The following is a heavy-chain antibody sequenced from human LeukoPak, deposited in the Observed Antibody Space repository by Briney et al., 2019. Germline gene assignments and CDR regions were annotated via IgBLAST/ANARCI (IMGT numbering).Heavy chain of an antibody. V-gene: IGHV1-18*01. CDR3: ARASPYYDILTGPQDYYMDV. J-gene: IGHJ6*03. CDR1: GYTFTSYG. D-gene: IGHD3-9*01. Sequence: ASVKVSCKASGYTFTSYGISWVRQAPGQGLEWMGWISAYNGNTNYAQKLQGRVTMTTDTSTSTAYMELSSLRSEDTAVYYCARASPYYDILTGPQDYYMDVWGKGTTVTISS. CDR2: ISAYNGNT.